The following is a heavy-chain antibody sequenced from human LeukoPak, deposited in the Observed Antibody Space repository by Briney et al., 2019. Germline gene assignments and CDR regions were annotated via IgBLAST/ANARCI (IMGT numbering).Heavy chain of an antibody. Sequence: WASVKVSCKVSGYTLTELSMHWVRQAPGRGLEWMGWISAYNGNTNDAQKLQGRVTMTTDTSTSTAYMELRSLRSDDTAVYYCARAYQVEYGDHGRGFDYWGQGTLVTVPS. V-gene: IGHV1-18*01. CDR3: ARAYQVEYGDHGRGFDY. CDR2: ISAYNGNT. CDR1: GYTLTELS. J-gene: IGHJ4*02. D-gene: IGHD4-17*01.